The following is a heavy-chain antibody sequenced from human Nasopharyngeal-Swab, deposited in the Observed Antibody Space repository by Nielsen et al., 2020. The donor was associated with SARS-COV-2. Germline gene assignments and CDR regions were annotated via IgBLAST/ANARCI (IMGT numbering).Heavy chain of an antibody. CDR1: GFTFDDHA. CDR3: AKDSWGFDI. CDR2: ISWNSGSI. D-gene: IGHD7-27*01. Sequence: SLKISCAASGFTFDDHAMHWVRQAPGKGLEWVSGISWNSGSIGYADSVKGRFTISRDNAKNSLYLQMNMLRAEDTALYYCAKDSWGFDIWGQGTMVTVSS. V-gene: IGHV3-9*01. J-gene: IGHJ3*02.